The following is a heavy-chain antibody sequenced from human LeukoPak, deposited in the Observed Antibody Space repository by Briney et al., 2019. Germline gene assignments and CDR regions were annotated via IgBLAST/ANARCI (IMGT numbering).Heavy chain of an antibody. Sequence: ASVKVSCKASGYTFTSYYMHWVRQAPGQGLEWMGIINPSGGSTTYAQKFQGRVTMTRDTSTSTAYMELRSLRSDDTAVYYCARDSPKGPGKNSNTVSPELRVVYYYYYMDVWGKGTTVTISS. J-gene: IGHJ6*03. D-gene: IGHD1-26*01. V-gene: IGHV1-46*01. CDR2: INPSGGST. CDR1: GYTFTSYY. CDR3: ARDSPKGPGKNSNTVSPELRVVYYYYYMDV.